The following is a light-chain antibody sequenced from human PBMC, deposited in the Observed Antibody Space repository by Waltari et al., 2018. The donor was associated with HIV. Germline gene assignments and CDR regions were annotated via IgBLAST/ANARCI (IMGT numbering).Light chain of an antibody. CDR3: QSADSSGPYRV. Sequence: SYDLTQPPSVSVSHGQKDRITCSGDALPKQTAYWYQQKPGQAPVVVIYKDSERPSGIPERFSGSSSGTTVTLTISGVQAEDEADYYCQSADSSGPYRVFGGGTKLTVL. V-gene: IGLV3-25*03. J-gene: IGLJ3*02. CDR2: KDS. CDR1: ALPKQT.